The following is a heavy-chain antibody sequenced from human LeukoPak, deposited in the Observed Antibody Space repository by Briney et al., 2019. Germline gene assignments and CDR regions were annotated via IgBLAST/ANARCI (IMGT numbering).Heavy chain of an antibody. Sequence: ASVKVSCKTAGYTLTIYGITWVRQAPGQGLEWMGWISAYNGNTNYAQKLQGRVTMTTDTSTSTAYMELRSLRSDDTAVYYCVRGSYYFDYWGQGTLVTVSS. CDR2: ISAYNGNT. V-gene: IGHV1-18*01. J-gene: IGHJ4*02. CDR1: GYTLTIYG. CDR3: VRGSYYFDY.